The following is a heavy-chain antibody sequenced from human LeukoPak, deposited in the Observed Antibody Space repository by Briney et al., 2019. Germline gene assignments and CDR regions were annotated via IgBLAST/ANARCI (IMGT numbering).Heavy chain of an antibody. D-gene: IGHD3-22*01. CDR1: GYTFTSYD. CDR2: MNPNSGNT. Sequence: ASVKVSCKASGYTFTSYDINWVRQATGQGLEWMGWMNPNSGNTGYAQKFQGRVTMTRNTSISTAYMELSSLRSEDTAVYYCVRASRMGYYDSSGYLYYFDYWGQGTLVTVSS. V-gene: IGHV1-8*01. CDR3: VRASRMGYYDSSGYLYYFDY. J-gene: IGHJ4*02.